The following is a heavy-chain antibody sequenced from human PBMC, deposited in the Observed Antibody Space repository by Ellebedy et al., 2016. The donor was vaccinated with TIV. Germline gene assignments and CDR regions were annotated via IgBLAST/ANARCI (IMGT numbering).Heavy chain of an antibody. D-gene: IGHD3-22*01. Sequence: SVKVSCXASGGTFSSYAISWVRQAPGQGLEWMGGIIPIFGTANYAQKFQGRVTITADESTSTAYMELSSLRSEDTAVYYCARGIYDSSGYYPGYFDYWGQGTLVTVSS. CDR3: ARGIYDSSGYYPGYFDY. V-gene: IGHV1-69*13. J-gene: IGHJ4*02. CDR1: GGTFSSYA. CDR2: IIPIFGTA.